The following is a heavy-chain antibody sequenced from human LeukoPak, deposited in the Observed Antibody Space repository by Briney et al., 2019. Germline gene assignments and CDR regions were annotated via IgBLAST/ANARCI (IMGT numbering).Heavy chain of an antibody. CDR3: ARRISGSYSGNWFDP. CDR1: GVSLSSSSYY. CDR2: IYYSGST. J-gene: IGHJ5*02. V-gene: IGHV4-39*01. D-gene: IGHD1-26*01. Sequence: SETLSLTCTVSGVSLSSSSYYWGWIRQPPGKGLEWIGSIYYSGSTYYNPSLKSRVTISVDTSKNQFSLKLSSVTAADTAVYYCARRISGSYSGNWFDPWGQGTLVTVSS.